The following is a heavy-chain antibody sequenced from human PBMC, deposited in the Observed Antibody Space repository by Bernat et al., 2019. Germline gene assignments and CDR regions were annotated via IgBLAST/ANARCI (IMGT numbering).Heavy chain of an antibody. Sequence: EVQLVESGGGLVQPGRSLRLSCAASGFTFDDYAMHWVRQAPGKGLEGVSGISWNSGSGGSTYYADSVKGRFTISSDNSKNTLYLQMNSLRAEDTAVYYCAKFPDYVWGSYRPYFDYWGQGTLVTVSS. V-gene: IGHV3-23*04. CDR1: GFTFDDYA. CDR3: AKFPDYVWGSYRPYFDY. J-gene: IGHJ4*02. CDR2: ISWNSGSGGST. D-gene: IGHD3-16*02.